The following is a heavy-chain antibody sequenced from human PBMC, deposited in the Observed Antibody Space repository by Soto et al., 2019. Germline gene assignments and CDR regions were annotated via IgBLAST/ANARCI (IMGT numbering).Heavy chain of an antibody. Sequence: ASVKVSCKASGYTFTGYYMHWVRQAPGQGLEWMGWINPNSGGTNYAQKFQGRVTMTRDTSISTAYMELSRLRSDDTAVYSCGRRGGDIVVVPAARGYYYGMDVWGQGTTVTVSS. V-gene: IGHV1-2*02. CDR2: INPNSGGT. CDR1: GYTFTGYY. CDR3: GRRGGDIVVVPAARGYYYGMDV. D-gene: IGHD2-2*01. J-gene: IGHJ6*02.